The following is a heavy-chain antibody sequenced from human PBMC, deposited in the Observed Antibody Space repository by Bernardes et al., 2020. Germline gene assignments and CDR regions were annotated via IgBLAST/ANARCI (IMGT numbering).Heavy chain of an antibody. D-gene: IGHD2-8*01. CDR3: AKDRLRSGTNF. Sequence: GSLRLSCAASGFTFSTYSMTWVRQAPGMGLEWVSSITDNGGTTFYADSVEGRFTISRDNSKNTLYLQMNSLRVEDTAIYYCAKDRLRSGTNFWGQGTLVTVSS. CDR1: GFTFSTYS. V-gene: IGHV3-23*01. CDR2: ITDNGGTT. J-gene: IGHJ4*02.